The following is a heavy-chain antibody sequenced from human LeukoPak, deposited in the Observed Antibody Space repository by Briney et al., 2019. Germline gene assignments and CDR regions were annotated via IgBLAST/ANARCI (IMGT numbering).Heavy chain of an antibody. CDR1: GFTFSSYS. D-gene: IGHD3-3*01. Sequence: GGSLRLSCAASGFTFSSYSMNWVRQAPGKGLEWVSSISSSSSYIYYADSVKGRFTISRDNAKNSLYLQMNSLRAEDTAVYYCARAPGSAGVLRFLEWSNWFDPWGQGTLVTVSS. V-gene: IGHV3-21*03. CDR2: ISSSSSYI. J-gene: IGHJ5*02. CDR3: ARAPGSAGVLRFLEWSNWFDP.